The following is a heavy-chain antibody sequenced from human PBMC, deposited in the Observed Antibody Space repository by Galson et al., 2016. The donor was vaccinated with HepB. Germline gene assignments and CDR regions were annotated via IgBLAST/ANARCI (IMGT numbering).Heavy chain of an antibody. V-gene: IGHV4-4*07. CDR1: GGSISSYY. D-gene: IGHD2-15*01. Sequence: SETLSLTCTVSGGSISSYYWSWIRQPAGKGLEWIGRIYTSGSTNYNPSLKSRVTISVDTSKNQFSLKLSSVTAADTAGYYCARDYCSGGSCSPGKYWGQGTLVTVSS. J-gene: IGHJ4*02. CDR3: ARDYCSGGSCSPGKY. CDR2: IYTSGST.